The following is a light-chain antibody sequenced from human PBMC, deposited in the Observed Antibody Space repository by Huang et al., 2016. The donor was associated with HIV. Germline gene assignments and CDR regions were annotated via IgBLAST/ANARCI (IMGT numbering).Light chain of an antibody. V-gene: IGKV3-15*01. CDR3: QQYNEWPPWT. CDR1: QSVGNN. J-gene: IGKJ1*01. CDR2: GES. Sequence: EIVMTQSPVTLSVSPGGRATLSCMASQSVGNNLAWYQQKPGQAPRLRSYGESTRATGIPARFSCSGSGTEFTLTISSLQSEDFAIYSCQQYNEWPPWTFGQGTKVEVK.